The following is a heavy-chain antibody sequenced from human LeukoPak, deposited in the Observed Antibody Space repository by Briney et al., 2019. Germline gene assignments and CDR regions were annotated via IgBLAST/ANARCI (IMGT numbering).Heavy chain of an antibody. Sequence: SQTLSLTCSISGGSISSGDHYWTWIRQPAGKELEWIGRIHTTGRTNYNPSLKSRFTMSADTSKNQFSLKLSSVTAADTAVYYCARGVPPPRYYYDSSGYLYYFDYWGQGTLVTVSS. CDR2: IHTTGRT. J-gene: IGHJ4*02. CDR1: GGSISSGDHY. CDR3: ARGVPPPRYYYDSSGYLYYFDY. V-gene: IGHV4-61*02. D-gene: IGHD3-22*01.